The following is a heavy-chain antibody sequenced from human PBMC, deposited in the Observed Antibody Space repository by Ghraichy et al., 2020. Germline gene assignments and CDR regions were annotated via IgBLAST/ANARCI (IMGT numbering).Heavy chain of an antibody. CDR2: INSDGSST. V-gene: IGHV3-74*01. CDR3: ARDYEEGYFDL. CDR1: GFTFSSYW. J-gene: IGHJ2*01. D-gene: IGHD3-16*01. Sequence: LSLTCAASGFTFSSYWMHWVRQAPGKGLVWVSRINSDGSSTSYADSVKGRFTISRDNAKNTLYLQMNSLRAEDTAVYYCARDYEEGYFDLWGRGTLVTVSS.